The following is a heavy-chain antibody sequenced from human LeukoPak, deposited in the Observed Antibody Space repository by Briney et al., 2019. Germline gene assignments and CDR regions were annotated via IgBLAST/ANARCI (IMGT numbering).Heavy chain of an antibody. Sequence: ASETLSLTCTIPGGSISSYYWSWIRQPPGKGLEWIGYIYYSGSTNYNPSLKSRVTISVDTSKNQFSLKLSSVTAADTAVYYCARGLFHSYYYGSGSYSKGFDYWGQGTLVTVSS. V-gene: IGHV4-59*01. D-gene: IGHD3-10*01. J-gene: IGHJ4*02. CDR1: GGSISSYY. CDR3: ARGLFHSYYYGSGSYSKGFDY. CDR2: IYYSGST.